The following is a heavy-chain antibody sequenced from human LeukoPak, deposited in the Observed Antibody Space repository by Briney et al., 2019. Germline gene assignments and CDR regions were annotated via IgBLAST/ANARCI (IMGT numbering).Heavy chain of an antibody. D-gene: IGHD3-22*01. CDR1: GYTFTSYY. J-gene: IGHJ4*02. Sequence: ASVKVSCKASGYTFTSYYMHWVRQAPGQGLEWIGIINPSGGSTSYAQKFQGRVTMTRDTSTSTVYMELSSLRSEDTAVYYCARASDYYYDSSGHFDYWGQGTLVTVSS. V-gene: IGHV1-46*01. CDR3: ARASDYYYDSSGHFDY. CDR2: INPSGGST.